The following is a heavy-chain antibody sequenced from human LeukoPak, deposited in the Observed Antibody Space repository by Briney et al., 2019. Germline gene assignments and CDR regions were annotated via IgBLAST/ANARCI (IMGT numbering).Heavy chain of an antibody. CDR1: GFTFSSYS. Sequence: KPGGSLRLSCAASGFTFSSYSMNWVRQAPGKGLEWVSFISSSSSYIYYADSVKGRFTISRDNAKNSLYLQMNSLGAEDTAVYYCARGEYGSGSYHIDYWGQGTLVTVSS. J-gene: IGHJ4*02. CDR2: ISSSSSYI. CDR3: ARGEYGSGSYHIDY. V-gene: IGHV3-21*01. D-gene: IGHD3-10*01.